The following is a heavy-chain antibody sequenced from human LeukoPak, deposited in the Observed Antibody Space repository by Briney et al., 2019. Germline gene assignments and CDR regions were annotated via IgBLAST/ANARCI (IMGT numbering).Heavy chain of an antibody. CDR3: ARTFSIFGVAHGAFDL. CDR1: GGAISGDTYY. V-gene: IGHV4-30-4*01. J-gene: IGHJ3*01. CDR2: IFHKGAT. D-gene: IGHD3-3*01. Sequence: SQTQSLTCIVSGGAISGDTYYWSWIRQPPGKGLEWVGYIFHKGATFYNPSLKSRLSISVDTSKNQFSLSLNSVTAADTAVYYCARTFSIFGVAHGAFDLWGQGTMVTVSS.